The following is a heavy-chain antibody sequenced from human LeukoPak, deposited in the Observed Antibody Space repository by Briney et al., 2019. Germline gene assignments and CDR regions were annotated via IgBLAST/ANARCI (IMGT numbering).Heavy chain of an antibody. CDR3: ARGDDRNVN. D-gene: IGHD1-1*01. V-gene: IGHV1-8*03. CDR2: MNPNSGNT. CDR1: GYTFTSYD. Sequence: ASVKVSCKASGYTFTSYDINWVRQAPGKGLEWMGWMNPNSGNTDYAQKFQATVTITRNTSISTAYMELSSLRSEDTAVYYCARGDDRNVNWGQGTLVTVSS. J-gene: IGHJ4*02.